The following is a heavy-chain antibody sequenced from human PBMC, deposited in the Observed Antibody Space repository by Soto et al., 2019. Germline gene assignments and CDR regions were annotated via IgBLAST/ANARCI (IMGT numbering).Heavy chain of an antibody. J-gene: IGHJ5*02. D-gene: IGHD3-22*01. V-gene: IGHV1-69*01. CDR3: ARDLGTTIAGPPRRETYGWLDP. Sequence: QVQLVQSGAEVKRPGSSVKLSCKASGGTFTYYGISWVRQAPGQGLEWMGGIIPIIGPATYAQKFQGRVTITADQSTSTAYMELSSLGSEDTALYYCARDLGTTIAGPPRRETYGWLDPGCQGTLVTVSS. CDR1: GGTFTYYG. CDR2: IIPIIGPA.